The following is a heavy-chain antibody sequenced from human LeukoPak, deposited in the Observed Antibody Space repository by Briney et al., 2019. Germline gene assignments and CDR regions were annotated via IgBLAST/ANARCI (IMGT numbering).Heavy chain of an antibody. J-gene: IGHJ4*02. CDR3: ARDLATRQRTGLYDS. CDR1: GISVSSNY. D-gene: IGHD3-16*02. Sequence: GGSLRLSCAASGISVSSNYMSWVRQAPGKGLQWVSVIYVDGSTYYADSVKGRITISRDNSRNTLYLQMDSLRAEDTAVYYCARDLATRQRTGLYDSWGQGALVTVSS. CDR2: IYVDGST. V-gene: IGHV3-66*01.